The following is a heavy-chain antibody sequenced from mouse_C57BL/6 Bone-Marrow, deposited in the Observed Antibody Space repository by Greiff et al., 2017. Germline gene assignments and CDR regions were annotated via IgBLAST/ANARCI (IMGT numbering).Heavy chain of an antibody. V-gene: IGHV1-26*01. CDR2: INPNNGGT. J-gene: IGHJ2*01. CDR3: ARRDGYDDGFDY. D-gene: IGHD2-2*01. CDR1: GYTFTDSY. Sequence: VQLQQSGPELVKPGASVKISCKASGYTFTDSYMNWVKQSHGKSLEWIGDINPNNGGTSYNQKFKGKATLTVDKSSSTAYMELRSLTSEDSAVYYCARRDGYDDGFDYWGQGTTLTVSS.